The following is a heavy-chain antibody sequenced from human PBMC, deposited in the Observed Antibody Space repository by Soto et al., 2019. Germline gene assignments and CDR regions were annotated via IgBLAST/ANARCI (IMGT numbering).Heavy chain of an antibody. D-gene: IGHD3-3*01. J-gene: IGHJ5*02. CDR1: GYAFDIFG. Sequence: ASVKVSCKTFGYAFDIFGINWMRQAPGRGLEWMGWVSAYNGNTNYAQKFQGRVTMSTDTSTSTAYMELRTLSSDDTAVYYCARAPHEFWNPYFFDPWGQGTLVTVPQ. CDR2: VSAYNGNT. CDR3: ARAPHEFWNPYFFDP. V-gene: IGHV1-18*01.